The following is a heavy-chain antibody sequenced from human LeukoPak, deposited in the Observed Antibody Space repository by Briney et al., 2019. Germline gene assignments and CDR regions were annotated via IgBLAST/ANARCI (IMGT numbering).Heavy chain of an antibody. V-gene: IGHV3-21*01. Sequence: GGSLRLSCVASGFTFSSYSMNWVRQAPGKGLEWVSSISSSSSYIYYADSVKGRFTISRDNAKNSLYLQMNSLRAEDTAVYYCASLPWLVRWVYYWGQGTLVTASS. CDR3: ASLPWLVRWVYY. CDR2: ISSSSSYI. CDR1: GFTFSSYS. D-gene: IGHD6-19*01. J-gene: IGHJ4*02.